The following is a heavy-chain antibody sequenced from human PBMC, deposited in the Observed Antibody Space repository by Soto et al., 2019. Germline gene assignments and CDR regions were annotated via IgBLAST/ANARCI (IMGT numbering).Heavy chain of an antibody. CDR1: GFTFSNLA. J-gene: IGHJ4*02. Sequence: EVQLSESGGGLVQPGGSLRLSCTASGFTFSNLAITWVRQAPGKGLEWVSTIDAGGGSTHYADSVKGRFTISRDNSKNTLYLQMNSLRAEDTAVYYCAILNAASGSYWGQGSLITVSS. D-gene: IGHD6-25*01. V-gene: IGHV3-23*01. CDR2: IDAGGGST. CDR3: AILNAASGSY.